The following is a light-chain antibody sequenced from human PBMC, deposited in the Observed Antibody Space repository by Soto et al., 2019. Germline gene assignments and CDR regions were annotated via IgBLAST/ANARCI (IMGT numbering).Light chain of an antibody. V-gene: IGLV4-69*01. J-gene: IGLJ2*01. CDR2: LNSDGSH. CDR3: QTWGTAIHDVV. CDR1: GGHNNYA. Sequence: QSVLTQSPSASASLGASVKLTCTLSGGHNNYAIAWHQQQPEKGPRYLMKLNSDGSHSKGDGIPDRFSGSSSGAERHLTISSLQSEDEADYYCQTWGTAIHDVVFGGGTKLTVL.